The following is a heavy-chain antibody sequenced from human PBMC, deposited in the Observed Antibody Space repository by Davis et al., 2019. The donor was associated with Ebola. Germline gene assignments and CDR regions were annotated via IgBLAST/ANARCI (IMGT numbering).Heavy chain of an antibody. CDR1: GGTFSSYA. CDR2: IIPILGIA. D-gene: IGHD6-13*01. Sequence: SVKVSCKASGGTFSSYAISWVRQAPGQGLEWMGRIIPILGIANYAQKFQGRVTITADKSTSTAYMELSSLRSEDTAVYYCTSRIAAAGKNLTYYYYGMDVWGQGTTVTVSS. J-gene: IGHJ6*02. CDR3: TSRIAAAGKNLTYYYYGMDV. V-gene: IGHV1-69*04.